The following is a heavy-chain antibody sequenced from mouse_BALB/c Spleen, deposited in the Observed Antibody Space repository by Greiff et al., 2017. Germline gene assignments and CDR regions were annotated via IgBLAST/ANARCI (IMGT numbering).Heavy chain of an antibody. J-gene: IGHJ1*01. V-gene: IGHV5-6-3*01. CDR3: ARRSTMITTGWYFDV. CDR1: GFTFSSYG. D-gene: IGHD2-4*01. CDR2: INSNGGST. Sequence: LMESGGGLVQPGGSLKLSCAASGFTFSSYGMSWVRQTPDKRLELVATINSNGGSTYYPDSVKGRFTISRDNAKNTLYLQMSSLKSEDTAMYYCARRSTMITTGWYFDVWGAGTTVTVSS.